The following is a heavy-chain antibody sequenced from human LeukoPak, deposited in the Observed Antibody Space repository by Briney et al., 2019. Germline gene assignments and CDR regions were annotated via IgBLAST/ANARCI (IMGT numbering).Heavy chain of an antibody. CDR2: IYYSGST. J-gene: IGHJ4*02. CDR3: ARSERYSSGWYFYFDY. D-gene: IGHD6-19*01. CDR1: GGSISSSSYY. V-gene: IGHV4-39*07. Sequence: PSETVSLTCTVSGGSISSSSYYWAWIRQPPGKGLEWIGSIYYSGSTYYNPSLKSRVTISIDTSKNQFSLNLSSVTAADTAVYYCARSERYSSGWYFYFDYWVQGTMDTVSS.